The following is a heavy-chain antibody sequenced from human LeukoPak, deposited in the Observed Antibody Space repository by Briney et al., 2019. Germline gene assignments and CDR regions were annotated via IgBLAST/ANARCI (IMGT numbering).Heavy chain of an antibody. J-gene: IGHJ5*02. V-gene: IGHV1-46*01. D-gene: IGHD2-2*01. CDR1: GYTFTSYY. Sequence: ASVKVSCKASGYTFTSYYIHWVRQAPGQGLEWMGIIHPSSGSATSAQKFQGRLTMTRDTSTSTVYMELSSLRSEDTAVYYCARDRIASSLADPWGQGTLVTVSS. CDR2: IHPSSGSA. CDR3: ARDRIASSLADP.